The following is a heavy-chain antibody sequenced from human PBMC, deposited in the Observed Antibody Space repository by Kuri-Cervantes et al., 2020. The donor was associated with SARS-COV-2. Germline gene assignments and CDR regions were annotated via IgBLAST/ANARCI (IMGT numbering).Heavy chain of an antibody. V-gene: IGHV1-24*01. CDR3: ARDSGDWNPDGLDL. CDR1: GYTLTELS. Sequence: ASVKVSCKVSGYTLTELSMHWVRQAPGKGLEWMGGFDPEDGETIYAQKFQGRVTMTTDTSTNTAYMEVSSLSFEDTAIYYCARDSGDWNPDGLDLWGQGTLVTVSS. CDR2: FDPEDGET. J-gene: IGHJ3*01. D-gene: IGHD1-1*01.